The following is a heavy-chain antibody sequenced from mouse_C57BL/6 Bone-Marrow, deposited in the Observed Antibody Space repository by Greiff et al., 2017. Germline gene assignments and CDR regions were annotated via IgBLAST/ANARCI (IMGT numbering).Heavy chain of an antibody. CDR2: IYPRSGNT. CDR1: GYTFKSYG. D-gene: IGHD1-1*01. Sequence: VQLQESGAELARPGASVKLSCKASGYTFKSYGIRWVKQRTGQGLEWIGEIYPRSGNTYYNAKFQGKATLTADKSSSTAYLELRSLTSEDSAFYCCSRWNYGSSYENYWGQGTTLTVSS. V-gene: IGHV1-81*01. CDR3: SRWNYGSSYENY. J-gene: IGHJ2*01.